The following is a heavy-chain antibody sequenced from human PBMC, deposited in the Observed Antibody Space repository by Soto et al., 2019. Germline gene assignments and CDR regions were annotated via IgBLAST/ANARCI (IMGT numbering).Heavy chain of an antibody. CDR3: ARCTVTQMTYYYYYMDV. J-gene: IGHJ6*03. CDR2: ISSSGSTI. Sequence: PGGSLRLSCAASGFTFSDYYMSWIRQAPGKGLEWVSYISSSGSTIYYADSVKGRFTISRDNAKNSLYLQMNSLRAEDTAVYYCARCTVTQMTYYYYYMDVWGKGTTVTVSS. D-gene: IGHD4-17*01. CDR1: GFTFSDYY. V-gene: IGHV3-11*01.